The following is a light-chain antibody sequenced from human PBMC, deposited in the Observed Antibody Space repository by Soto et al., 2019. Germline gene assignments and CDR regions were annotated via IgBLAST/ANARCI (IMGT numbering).Light chain of an antibody. CDR1: QSIRSY. Sequence: DIQLTQSPSSLSASVGDKFTITCRASQSIRSYLNWVQQKPGKAPKLLIYDASSLQTGVPSRFSGSGSGTDFTLTISSLQPDDFATYYCQHYNSYSEAFGQGTKVDIK. CDR2: DAS. CDR3: QHYNSYSEA. J-gene: IGKJ1*01. V-gene: IGKV1-16*01.